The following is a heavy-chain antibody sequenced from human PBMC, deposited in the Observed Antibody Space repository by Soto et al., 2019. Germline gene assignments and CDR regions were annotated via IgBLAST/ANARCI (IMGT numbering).Heavy chain of an antibody. CDR1: GFTFNNYA. J-gene: IGHJ4*02. Sequence: EVPLLESGGGLVQPGGSLSLSCAASGFTFNNYAMTWVRQAPGKGLEWVSAISGGGDTTSYADSVKGRFTVSRDGSKNTLYLQMSSLRAEDTALYYCAKGRGGSGSLTPRVDFWGQGTLVTVSS. CDR3: AKGRGGSGSLTPRVDF. V-gene: IGHV3-23*01. D-gene: IGHD3-10*01. CDR2: ISGGGDTT.